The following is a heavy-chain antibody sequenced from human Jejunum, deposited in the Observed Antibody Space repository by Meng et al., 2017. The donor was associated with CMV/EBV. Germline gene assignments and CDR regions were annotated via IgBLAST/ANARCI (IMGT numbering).Heavy chain of an antibody. Sequence: TFRSFVISWVRQAPGQGPEWMGGIIPMFATAKYSQKFQGRVTITADESTSTAYMEVSSLRPEDTAVYYCARAVRSSFYYYAMDVWGQGTTVTVSS. CDR1: TFRSFV. CDR2: IIPMFATA. D-gene: IGHD2-15*01. J-gene: IGHJ6*02. CDR3: ARAVRSSFYYYAMDV. V-gene: IGHV1-69*01.